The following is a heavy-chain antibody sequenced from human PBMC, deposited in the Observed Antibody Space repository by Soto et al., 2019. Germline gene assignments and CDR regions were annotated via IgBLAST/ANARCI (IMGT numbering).Heavy chain of an antibody. J-gene: IGHJ4*02. CDR1: GFTFSNAW. Sequence: EVQLVESGGGLVKPGGSLRLSCAASGFTFSNAWMSWVRQAPGKGLEWVGRIKSKTDGGTTDYAAPVKGRFTISRDDSKNTLYLQMNSLKTEGTAVYYCTTEYSSGWSDSWGQGTLVTVSS. CDR3: TTEYSSGWSDS. V-gene: IGHV3-15*01. D-gene: IGHD6-19*01. CDR2: IKSKTDGGTT.